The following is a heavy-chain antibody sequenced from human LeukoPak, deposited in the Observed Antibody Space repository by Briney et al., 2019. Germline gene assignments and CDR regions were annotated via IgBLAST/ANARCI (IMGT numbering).Heavy chain of an antibody. CDR1: GFXFMTSA. V-gene: IGHV3-64D*06. Sequence: GGSLRLFCSASGFXFMTSAMHWVRQAPGKGLEYVSSINDYGNRIHYAGSVKGRFSISRDTSTNTLYLQMSSLRPEDTAVYHCVKDRPGSYAFDIWGQGTMVTVSS. D-gene: IGHD3-10*01. CDR3: VKDRPGSYAFDI. CDR2: INDYGNRI. J-gene: IGHJ3*02.